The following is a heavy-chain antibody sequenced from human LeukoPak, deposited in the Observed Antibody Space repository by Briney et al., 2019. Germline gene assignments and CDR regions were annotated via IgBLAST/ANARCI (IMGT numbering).Heavy chain of an antibody. J-gene: IGHJ3*02. CDR2: INHSGST. V-gene: IGHV4-34*01. CDR3: ARGAKPITMIVVATPGAFDI. D-gene: IGHD3-22*01. Sequence: PSETLSLTCAVYGGSFSGYYWSWIRQPPGKGLEWIGEINHSGSTNYNPSLKSRVTISVDTSENQFSLKLSSVTAADTAVYYCARGAKPITMIVVATPGAFDIWGQGTMVTVSS. CDR1: GGSFSGYY.